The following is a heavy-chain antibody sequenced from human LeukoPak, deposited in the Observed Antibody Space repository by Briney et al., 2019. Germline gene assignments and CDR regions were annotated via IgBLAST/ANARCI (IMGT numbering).Heavy chain of an antibody. J-gene: IGHJ4*02. CDR2: IYYSGST. Sequence: SETLSLTCTVSGGSISSYYWSWIRQPPGKGLEWIGYIYYSGSTNYNPSLKSRVTISVDTSKNQFSLKLSSVTAADTAVYYCARYDSWRYYFDYWGQGTLVTVSS. D-gene: IGHD3-3*01. CDR3: ARYDSWRYYFDY. CDR1: GGSISSYY. V-gene: IGHV4-59*01.